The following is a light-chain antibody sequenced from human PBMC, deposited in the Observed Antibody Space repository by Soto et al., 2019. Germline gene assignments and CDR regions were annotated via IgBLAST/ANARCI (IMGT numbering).Light chain of an antibody. CDR1: ISAVGDYKY. Sequence: LTHAASVYRPPGRSITIFCTGAISAVGDYKYFSWYQQLPGKAPELMIYEDRSRPSGVSNRFSGSKSGNTASLTISGLQAEDEADYYCTSYTSNSTQVFGTGTKVTVL. V-gene: IGLV2-14*01. J-gene: IGLJ1*01. CDR3: TSYTSNSTQV. CDR2: EDR.